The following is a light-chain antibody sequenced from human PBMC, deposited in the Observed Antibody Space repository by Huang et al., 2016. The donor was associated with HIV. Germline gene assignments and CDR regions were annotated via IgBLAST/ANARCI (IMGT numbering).Light chain of an antibody. V-gene: IGKV3-15*01. CDR3: QQYNNWPPYT. J-gene: IGKJ2*01. Sequence: ELVMTQSPAILSVSPGERATLSCRASQSVSSNLAWYQQKPGQAPRLLIYVASTRATGIPARFSGSGSGTEFTLTVSSLQSEDFAVYYCQQYNNWPPYTFGQGTKLEIK. CDR1: QSVSSN. CDR2: VAS.